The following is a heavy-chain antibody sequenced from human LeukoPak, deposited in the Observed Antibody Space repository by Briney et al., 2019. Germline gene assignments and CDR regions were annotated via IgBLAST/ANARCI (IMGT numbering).Heavy chain of an antibody. D-gene: IGHD3-3*01. J-gene: IGHJ4*02. CDR2: ISGSGGST. CDR3: ARDRRFLEWLIDY. V-gene: IGHV3-23*01. Sequence: GGSLRLSCVASGFTFSSYAMSWVRQAPGKGLEWVSAISGSGGSTYYADSVRGRFTISRDNSKNTVSLQMNSLRAEDTAVYYCARDRRFLEWLIDYWGQGTLVTVSS. CDR1: GFTFSSYA.